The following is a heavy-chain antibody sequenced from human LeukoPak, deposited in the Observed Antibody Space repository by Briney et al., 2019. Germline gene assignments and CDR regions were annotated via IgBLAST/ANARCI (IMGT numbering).Heavy chain of an antibody. CDR1: GYTFSSYA. CDR3: AKSVIALWGSYRYDY. CDR2: ISSSGGST. V-gene: IGHV3-23*01. D-gene: IGHD3-16*02. Sequence: PGGSLRLSCAASGYTFSSYAMSWVRQAPGKGLEWVSSISSSGGSTYYADSVKGRFTISRDNSKNTLYLQMNSLRAEDTAVYYCAKSVIALWGSYRYDYWGQGTLVTVSS. J-gene: IGHJ4*02.